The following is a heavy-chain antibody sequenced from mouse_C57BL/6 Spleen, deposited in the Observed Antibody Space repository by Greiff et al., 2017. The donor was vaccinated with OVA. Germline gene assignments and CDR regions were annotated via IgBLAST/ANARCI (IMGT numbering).Heavy chain of an antibody. V-gene: IGHV1-26*01. CDR3: ARSGLLRYYYAMDY. CDR1: GYTFTDYY. Sequence: VQLQQSGPELVKPGASVKISCKASGYTFTDYYMNWVKQSHGKSLEWIGDINPNNGGTSYNQKFKGKATLTVDKSSSTAYMVLRSLTSEDSAVYYCARSGLLRYYYAMDYWGQGTSVTVSS. CDR2: INPNNGGT. J-gene: IGHJ4*01. D-gene: IGHD1-1*01.